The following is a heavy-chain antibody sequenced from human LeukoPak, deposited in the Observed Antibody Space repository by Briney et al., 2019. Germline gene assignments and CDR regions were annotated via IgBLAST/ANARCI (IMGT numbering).Heavy chain of an antibody. CDR2: IYYSGST. V-gene: IGHV4-39*01. Sequence: PSETLSLTCTVSGGSISSSSYYWGWIRQPPGKGLEWIGSIYYSGSTYYNPSLKSRVTISVDTSKNQFSLKLSSVTAADTAVYYCARLRVLGFDPWGQGTLVTVSS. CDR3: ARLRVLGFDP. CDR1: GGSISSSSYY. D-gene: IGHD3-10*01. J-gene: IGHJ5*02.